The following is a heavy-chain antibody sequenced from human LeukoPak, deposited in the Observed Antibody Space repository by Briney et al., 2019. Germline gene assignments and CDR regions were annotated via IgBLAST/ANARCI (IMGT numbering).Heavy chain of an antibody. CDR3: ARGYSSGRSPY. Sequence: PGGSLRLSCAASGFTFTSHGIYWVRQAPGKGLEWVSYISSRSSTTKYADSVKGRFTISRDDARNSVYLQMSSLGAEDTAVYYCARGYSSGRSPYWGQGTLVTVSS. CDR2: ISSRSSTT. J-gene: IGHJ4*02. V-gene: IGHV3-48*01. CDR1: GFTFTSHG. D-gene: IGHD6-19*01.